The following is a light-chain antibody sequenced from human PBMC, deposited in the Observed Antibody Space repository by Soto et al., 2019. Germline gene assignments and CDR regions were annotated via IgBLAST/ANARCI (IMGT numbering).Light chain of an antibody. CDR2: EVT. V-gene: IGLV2-8*01. CDR1: SSDVGGYNY. J-gene: IGLJ1*01. CDR3: SSYAGRTLYV. Sequence: QSVLTQPASESGSPGQSITISCTGTSSDVGGYNYVSWYQQHAGKAPKLMIYEVTKRPSGVPDRFSGSKSGNTASLTVSGLQAEDEADYYCSSYAGRTLYVFGTGTKVTVL.